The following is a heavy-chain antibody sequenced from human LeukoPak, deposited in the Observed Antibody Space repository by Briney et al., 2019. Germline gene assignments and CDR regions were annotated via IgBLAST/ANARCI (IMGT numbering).Heavy chain of an antibody. CDR1: EFSVGSNY. V-gene: IGHV3-30*03. CDR2: ISYDGSNK. Sequence: GGSLRLSCAASEFSVGSNYMTWVRQAPGKGLEWVAVISYDGSNKYYADSVKGRFTISRDNSKNTLYLQMNSLRAEDTAVYYCAREVATIGELDYWGQGTLVTVSS. D-gene: IGHD5-12*01. CDR3: AREVATIGELDY. J-gene: IGHJ4*02.